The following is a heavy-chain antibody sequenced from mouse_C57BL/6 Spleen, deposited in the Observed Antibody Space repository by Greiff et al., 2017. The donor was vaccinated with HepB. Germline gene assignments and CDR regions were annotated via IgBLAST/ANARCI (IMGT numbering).Heavy chain of an antibody. J-gene: IGHJ2*01. CDR2: IYPGDGDT. CDR1: GYAFSSYW. D-gene: IGHD1-1*01. CDR3: ARWGTTYYFDY. V-gene: IGHV1-80*01. Sequence: VQLQQSGAELVKPGASVKISCKASGYAFSSYWMNWVKQRPGKGLEWIGQIYPGDGDTNYNGKFKGKATLTADKSSSTAYMQLSSLTSEDSAVYCCARWGTTYYFDYWGQGTTLTVSS.